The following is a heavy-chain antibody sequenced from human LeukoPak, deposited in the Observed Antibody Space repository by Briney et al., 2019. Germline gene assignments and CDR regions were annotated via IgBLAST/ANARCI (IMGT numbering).Heavy chain of an antibody. Sequence: PGGSPRLSGAASGFTFSSYAMNWVRQAPGKGLEWVSSFGGNGGNTYYADSVRGRFSISRDNSKNTLYLQMNSLRAEDTAIYFCAKSLNWNFESWGRGTLVTVAS. CDR3: AKSLNWNFES. D-gene: IGHD1-1*01. J-gene: IGHJ4*02. CDR2: FGGNGGNT. CDR1: GFTFSSYA. V-gene: IGHV3-23*01.